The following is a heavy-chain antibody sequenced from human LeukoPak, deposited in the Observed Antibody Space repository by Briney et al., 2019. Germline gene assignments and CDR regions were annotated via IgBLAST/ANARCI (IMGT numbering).Heavy chain of an antibody. D-gene: IGHD3-10*01. J-gene: IGHJ4*02. CDR3: VKTSGARFDY. Sequence: SETLSLTCTVSGGSISSGGYYWSWIRQHPGKGLEWIGYIYYSGSTYYNPPLKSRVTISVDTSKNQFSLKLSSVTAADTAVYYCVKTSGARFDYWGQGTLVTVSS. CDR2: IYYSGST. V-gene: IGHV4-31*03. CDR1: GGSISSGGYY.